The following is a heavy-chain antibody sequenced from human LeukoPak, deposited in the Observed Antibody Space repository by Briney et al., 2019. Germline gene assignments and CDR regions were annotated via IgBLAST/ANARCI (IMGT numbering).Heavy chain of an antibody. V-gene: IGHV1-8*01. CDR3: ARGLRREQQLLRAFDY. CDR1: GYTFTSYD. D-gene: IGHD6-13*01. CDR2: MNPNSGNT. J-gene: IGHJ4*02. Sequence: ASVKVSCEASGYTFTSYDINWVRQASGQGLEWMGWMNPNSGNTGYAQKFQGRVTMTRNTSISTAYMELSSLRSEDTAVYYCARGLRREQQLLRAFDYWGQGTLVTVSS.